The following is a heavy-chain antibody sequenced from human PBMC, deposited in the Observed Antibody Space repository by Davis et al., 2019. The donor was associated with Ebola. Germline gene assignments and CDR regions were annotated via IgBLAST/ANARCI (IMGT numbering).Heavy chain of an antibody. CDR2: IYYSGST. CDR3: ASLDILTSMDV. CDR1: GGSISSYY. D-gene: IGHD3-9*01. J-gene: IGHJ6*02. V-gene: IGHV4-59*12. Sequence: SETLSLTCTVSGGSISSYYWSWIRQPPGKGLEWIGYIYYSGSTNYNPSLKSRVTISVDRSKNQFSLKLSSVTAADTAVYYCASLDILTSMDVWGQGTTVTVSS.